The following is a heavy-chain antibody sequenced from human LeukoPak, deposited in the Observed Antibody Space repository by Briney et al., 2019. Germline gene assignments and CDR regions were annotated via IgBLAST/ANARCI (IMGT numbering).Heavy chain of an antibody. CDR2: IYDSGST. CDR1: GGSISSYY. V-gene: IGHV4-59*01. Sequence: SETLSLTCTVSGGSISSYYWSWIRQPPGKGLEWIGYIYDSGSTNYNSSLKSRVTISVDTSKNQFSLKLSSVTAADTAVYYCARANVVVAANEVWFDPWGQGTLVTVSS. J-gene: IGHJ5*02. D-gene: IGHD2-2*01. CDR3: ARANVVVAANEVWFDP.